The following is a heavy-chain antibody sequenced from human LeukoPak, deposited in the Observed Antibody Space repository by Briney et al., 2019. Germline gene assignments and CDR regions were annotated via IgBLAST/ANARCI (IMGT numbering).Heavy chain of an antibody. V-gene: IGHV4-4*09. D-gene: IGHD3-22*01. Sequence: ESSETLSLTCTVSGGSISSYYWSWIRQPPGKGLEWIGYIYTSGSTNYNPSLKSRVTISVDTSKNQFSLKLSSVTAADTAVYYCARLNTYYYDSSGYYDAFDIWGQGTMVTVPS. CDR3: ARLNTYYYDSSGYYDAFDI. CDR1: GGSISSYY. J-gene: IGHJ3*02. CDR2: IYTSGST.